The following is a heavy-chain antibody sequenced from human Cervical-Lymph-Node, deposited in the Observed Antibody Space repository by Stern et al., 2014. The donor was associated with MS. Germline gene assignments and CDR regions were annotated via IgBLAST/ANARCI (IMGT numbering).Heavy chain of an antibody. CDR3: ARSRSLYYYYGMDV. CDR2: IDWGDEK. Sequence: QVTLRESGPALLRPTQTLTLTCSFSGFSLTTTGMCVSWIRQPLGKALEWLALIDWGDEKYYSTSLKSRLTISKDTSNNQVVLTMTNVDPVDTATYFCARSRSLYYYYGMDVWGQGATVTVSS. CDR1: GFSLTTTGMC. V-gene: IGHV2-70*13. D-gene: IGHD3-16*01. J-gene: IGHJ6*02.